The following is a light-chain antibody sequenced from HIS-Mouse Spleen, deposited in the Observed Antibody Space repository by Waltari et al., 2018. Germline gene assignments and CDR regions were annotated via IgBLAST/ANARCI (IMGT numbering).Light chain of an antibody. CDR1: SGSSASNY. CDR2: EDN. J-gene: IGLJ3*02. CDR3: QSYDSSNSWV. Sequence: NFMLTQPHSVSESPGKTVTISCTGSSGSSASNYVQWSQQRPGSAPTTVIYEDNQRPSGVPDRFSGSIDSSSNSASLTISGLKTEDEADYYCQSYDSSNSWVFGGGTKLTVL. V-gene: IGLV6-57*02.